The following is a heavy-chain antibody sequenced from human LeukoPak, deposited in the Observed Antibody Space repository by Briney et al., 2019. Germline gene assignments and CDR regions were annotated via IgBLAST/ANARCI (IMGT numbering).Heavy chain of an antibody. J-gene: IGHJ6*02. CDR3: AKGGSDSRIAARPYYYYYYGMDV. CDR1: GFTFEDYA. CDR2: ISWNSGSI. V-gene: IGHV3-9*01. Sequence: GGSLRLSCAASGFTFEDYAMHWVRQAPGKGLEWVSGISWNSGSIGYADSVKGRFTISRDNAKNSLYLQMNSLRAEDTALYYCAKGGSDSRIAARPYYYYYYGMDVWGQGTTVTVSS. D-gene: IGHD6-6*01.